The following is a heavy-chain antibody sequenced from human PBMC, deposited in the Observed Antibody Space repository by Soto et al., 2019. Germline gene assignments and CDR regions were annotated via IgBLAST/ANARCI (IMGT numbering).Heavy chain of an antibody. CDR3: AKDPTARHYGDYVSYFDY. V-gene: IGHV3-23*01. Sequence: GGSLRLSCAASGFTFSSYAMSWVRQAPGKGLEWVSAISGSGGSTYYADSVKGRFTISRDNSKNTLYLQMNSLRAEDTAVYYCAKDPTARHYGDYVSYFDYWGQGTLVTVSS. J-gene: IGHJ4*02. CDR1: GFTFSSYA. CDR2: ISGSGGST. D-gene: IGHD4-17*01.